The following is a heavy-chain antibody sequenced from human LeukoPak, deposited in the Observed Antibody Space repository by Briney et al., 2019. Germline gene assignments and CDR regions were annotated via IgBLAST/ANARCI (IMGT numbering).Heavy chain of an antibody. CDR2: IYYSGST. CDR3: AATRRGPFDY. D-gene: IGHD3-16*01. CDR1: GGSISSYY. J-gene: IGHJ4*02. Sequence: SETLSLTCTVSGGSISSYYWSWIRQPPGKGLEWIGHIYYSGSTNYNPSLKSRVTISVDTSKNQFSLKLSSVTAADTAVYYCAATRRGPFDYWGQGTLVTVSS. V-gene: IGHV4-59*08.